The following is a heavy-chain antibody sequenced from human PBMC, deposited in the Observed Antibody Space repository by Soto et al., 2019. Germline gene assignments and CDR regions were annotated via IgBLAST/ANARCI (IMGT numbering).Heavy chain of an antibody. D-gene: IGHD2-2*01. CDR2: IKSKTDGGTA. J-gene: IGHJ6*02. Sequence: EVQLVESGGGLVKPGVSLRLSCAASGFTFTNAWMNWVRQAPGKGLEWVGRIKSKTDGGTADYAAPVKGRFTISRDDSRNTLYLQMNSLKAEDTAVYYCTPGGVPDDAKGYYYYAMDVWGQGTTVNVSS. CDR1: GFTFTNAW. V-gene: IGHV3-15*07. CDR3: TPGGVPDDAKGYYYYAMDV.